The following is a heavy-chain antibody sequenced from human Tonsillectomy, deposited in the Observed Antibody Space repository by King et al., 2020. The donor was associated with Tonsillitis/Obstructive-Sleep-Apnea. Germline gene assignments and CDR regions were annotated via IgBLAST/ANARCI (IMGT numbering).Heavy chain of an antibody. D-gene: IGHD6-13*01. CDR2: ISYEGSNK. V-gene: IGHV3-30*04. CDR3: ARGSLAAGEGGLDL. J-gene: IGHJ6*02. CDR1: GFTFSSYA. Sequence: HVQLVESGGGVVQPGRSLRLSCAASGFTFSSYAMHWVRQAPGKGLEWVAVISYEGSNKHYADSVKGRFTISRDNSKNTLYLQMNSLRAEDTAVFHCARGSLAAGEGGLDLWGQGTTVTVSS.